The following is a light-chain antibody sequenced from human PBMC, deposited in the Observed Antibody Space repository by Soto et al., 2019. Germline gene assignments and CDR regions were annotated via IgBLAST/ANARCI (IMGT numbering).Light chain of an antibody. J-gene: IGKJ4*01. CDR1: QSISIN. V-gene: IGKV3-15*01. Sequence: GEISILDCRASQSISINLAWYQQRPGQAPRLLIYGASTRATDIPARFSGSGSGTEFTLTVSSLQSEDFAVYSCQQYNSWPLTFGGGTKVDIK. CDR2: GAS. CDR3: QQYNSWPLT.